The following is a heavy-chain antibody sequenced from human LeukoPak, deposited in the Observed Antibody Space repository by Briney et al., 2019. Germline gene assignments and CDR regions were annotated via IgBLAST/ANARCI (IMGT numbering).Heavy chain of an antibody. CDR1: GGSFSGYY. V-gene: IGHV4-34*01. CDR2: INHSGST. D-gene: IGHD6-6*01. J-gene: IGHJ6*03. Sequence: SETLSLTCAVYGGSFSGYYWSWIRQPPGKGLEWIGEINHSGSTNYNPSLKSRVTISVDTSKNQFSLKLSSVTAADTAVYYCASGRAARSYYYMDVWGKGTTVTVSS. CDR3: ASGRAARSYYYMDV.